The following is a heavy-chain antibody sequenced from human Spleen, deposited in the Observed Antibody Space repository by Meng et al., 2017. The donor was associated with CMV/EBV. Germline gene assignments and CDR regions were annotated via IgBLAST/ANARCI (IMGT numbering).Heavy chain of an antibody. CDR3: ARDIEYCGSSSCYEDCFDP. V-gene: IGHV1-18*01. Sequence: FTNYGNSWVGKEPGQGLEWMGWISPYDGDTNYARKHRGRINLTTDTSTTTAYMELRSLRSDDTAVYYCARDIEYCGSSSCYEDCFDPWGQGTLVTVSS. CDR2: ISPYDGDT. D-gene: IGHD2-2*01. J-gene: IGHJ5*02. CDR1: FTNYG.